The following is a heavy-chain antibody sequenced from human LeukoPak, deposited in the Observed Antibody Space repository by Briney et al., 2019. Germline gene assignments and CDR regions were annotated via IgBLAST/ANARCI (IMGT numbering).Heavy chain of an antibody. CDR3: ARDHSFDY. Sequence: ASVKVSCKASGYTFTGYYIHWVRQDPGQGLEWMGRINSNSGGTNYAQKFQGRVTMTRDTSITTVYMELSGLKSDDTAVYFCARDHSFDYWGQGTLVTVSS. J-gene: IGHJ4*02. CDR2: INSNSGGT. CDR1: GYTFTGYY. V-gene: IGHV1-2*06.